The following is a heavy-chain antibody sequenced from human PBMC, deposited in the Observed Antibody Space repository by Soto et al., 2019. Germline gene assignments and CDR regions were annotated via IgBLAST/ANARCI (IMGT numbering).Heavy chain of an antibody. J-gene: IGHJ5*02. V-gene: IGHV3-9*01. CDR1: GFTFDNYV. D-gene: IGHD2-2*01. CDR2: ISWNGGKI. CDR3: AKDFRTSDSCYLLS. Sequence: PGGSLRLSCTASGFTFDNYVMHWVRQAPGKGLEWVSGISWNGGKIGYADSVKGRFTISRDNAKNSVYLQMSTLRAEDTALYYCAKDFRTSDSCYLLSWGQGTLVTVSS.